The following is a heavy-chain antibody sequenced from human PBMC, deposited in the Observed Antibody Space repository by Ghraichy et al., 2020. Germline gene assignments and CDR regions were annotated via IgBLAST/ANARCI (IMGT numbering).Heavy chain of an antibody. Sequence: ASVKVSCKASGYTFTTYAIHWVRQAPGQRLEWMGWIHAGNGDTKYSQNFEGRVTITRDPSASTAYMELSGLKSEDTAVYYCARCDHYRDATQYNWFDSWGQGTLVTVSS. CDR2: IHAGNGDT. J-gene: IGHJ5*01. D-gene: IGHD2-2*01. CDR3: ARCDHYRDATQYNWFDS. CDR1: GYTFTTYA. V-gene: IGHV1-3*01.